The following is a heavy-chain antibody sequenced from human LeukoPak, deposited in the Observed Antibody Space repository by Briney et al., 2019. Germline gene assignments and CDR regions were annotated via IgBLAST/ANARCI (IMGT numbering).Heavy chain of an antibody. CDR2: ILGSGRSA. CDR1: GFTFNNYA. Sequence: GASLRLSCAASGFTFNNYAMSWVRQAPGKGLEWVSAILGSGRSAYYADSAKGRFTISRDNSKNSLFLQMNSLRVEDTALYYCSKWGDYDVLTGYYDSDFWGQGTLVTVSA. J-gene: IGHJ4*02. D-gene: IGHD3-9*01. CDR3: SKWGDYDVLTGYYDSDF. V-gene: IGHV3-23*01.